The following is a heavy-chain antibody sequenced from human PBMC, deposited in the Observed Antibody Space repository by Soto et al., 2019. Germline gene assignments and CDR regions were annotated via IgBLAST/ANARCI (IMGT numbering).Heavy chain of an antibody. CDR2: IYYSGST. CDR1: GGSISSGDYY. D-gene: IGHD3-10*01. Sequence: QVQLQESGPGLVEPSKTLSLTCTVSGGSISSGDYYWSWIRQPPGKGLEWIGCIYYSGSTYYNPSIKSRVTISVDTSTRHFSLKLSSVTAADTAVYYCARGVTMVRGVIIPWFDPWGQGTLVTVSS. CDR3: ARGVTMVRGVIIPWFDP. J-gene: IGHJ5*02. V-gene: IGHV4-30-4*01.